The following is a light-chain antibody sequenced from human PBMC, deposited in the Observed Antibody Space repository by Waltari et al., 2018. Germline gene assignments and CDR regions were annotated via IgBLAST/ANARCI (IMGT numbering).Light chain of an antibody. CDR2: RSD. CDR3: AAWDDSLSGWV. CDR1: SSNIGTNY. J-gene: IGLJ3*02. Sequence: QSVLTQPPSASGTPGQRVTISCSGSSSNIGTNYIYWYQQLPATAPKPLIYRSDQRPSGVPDRFSGSKSGTSASLAISGLRSEDEADYYCAAWDDSLSGWVFGGGTKLTVL. V-gene: IGLV1-47*01.